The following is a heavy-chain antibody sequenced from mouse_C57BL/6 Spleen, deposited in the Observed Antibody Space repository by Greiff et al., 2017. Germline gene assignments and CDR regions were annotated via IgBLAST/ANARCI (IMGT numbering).Heavy chain of an antibody. CDR3: ARLFITTVVDAMDY. V-gene: IGHV5-17*01. D-gene: IGHD1-1*01. J-gene: IGHJ4*01. CDR2: ISSGSSTI. CDR1: GFTFSDYG. Sequence: EVKLMESGGGLVKPGGSLKLSCAASGFTFSDYGMHWVRQAPEKGLEWVAYISSGSSTIYYADTVKGRFTISRDNAKNTLFLQMTSLRSEDTSMYSCARLFITTVVDAMDYWGQGTSVTVSS.